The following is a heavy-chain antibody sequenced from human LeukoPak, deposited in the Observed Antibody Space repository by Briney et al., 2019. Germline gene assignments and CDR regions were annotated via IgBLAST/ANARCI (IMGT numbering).Heavy chain of an antibody. CDR3: ARARSSYGYGDAFDI. J-gene: IGHJ3*02. CDR1: GFTFSNYE. V-gene: IGHV3-30*04. Sequence: PGGSLRLSCAASGFTFSNYEMNWVRQAPGKGLEWVAVISYDGSSKYYADSVKGRFTISRDNSKNTLYLQMNSLRAEDTAVYYCARARSSYGYGDAFDIWGQGTMVTVSS. D-gene: IGHD5-18*01. CDR2: ISYDGSSK.